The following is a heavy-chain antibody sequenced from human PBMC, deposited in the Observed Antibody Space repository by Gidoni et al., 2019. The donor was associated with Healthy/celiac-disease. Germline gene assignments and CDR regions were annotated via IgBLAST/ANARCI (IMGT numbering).Heavy chain of an antibody. D-gene: IGHD1-1*01. J-gene: IGHJ6*02. CDR1: GFTFSSYS. CDR3: AREGWRDDPPYYYYGMDV. CDR2: ISSHCNYI. V-gene: IGHV3-21*01. Sequence: EVQLVESGGGLVKPGGSLRLSCAASGFTFSSYSMNWVRQAPGKGLELVSSISSHCNYIYYADSVKGRFTISRDNAKNSLYLQMNSLRAEDTAVYYCAREGWRDDPPYYYYGMDVWGQGTTVTVSS.